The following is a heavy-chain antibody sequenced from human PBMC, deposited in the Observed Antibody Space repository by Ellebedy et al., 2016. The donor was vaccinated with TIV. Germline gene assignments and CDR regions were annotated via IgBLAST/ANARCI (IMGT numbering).Heavy chain of an antibody. CDR3: AKERDPLASTSFDS. Sequence: PGGSLRLSCATSGFTFSHYGMQWVRQAPGEGLEWVAVIAHDGIVIHYADSVKGRFTISRDNPKNTLSLQMYSLRPEDTAVYYCAKERDPLASTSFDSWGQGNLVTVSS. V-gene: IGHV3-30*18. J-gene: IGHJ4*02. D-gene: IGHD1-1*01. CDR2: IAHDGIVI. CDR1: GFTFSHYG.